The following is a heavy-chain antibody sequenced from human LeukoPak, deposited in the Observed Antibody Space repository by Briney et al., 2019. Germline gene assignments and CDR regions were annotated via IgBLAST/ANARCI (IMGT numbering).Heavy chain of an antibody. J-gene: IGHJ4*02. CDR2: IRSKTDGGTT. D-gene: IGHD6-19*01. Sequence: GGSLRLSCVASGFTLKNAWMSWVRQAPGKGLEWVGRIRSKTDGGTTDYAAPVKGRFTISRDESKNTLCLQMNSLKPEYTAVYYCTAGTERQWLSLDYWGQGTLVTVSS. CDR3: TAGTERQWLSLDY. CDR1: GFTLKNAW. V-gene: IGHV3-15*01.